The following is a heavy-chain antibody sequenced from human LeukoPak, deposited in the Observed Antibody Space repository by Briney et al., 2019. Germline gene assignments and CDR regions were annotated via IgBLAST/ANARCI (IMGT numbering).Heavy chain of an antibody. CDR2: INPNSGGT. J-gene: IGHJ3*02. CDR1: GYTFTGYY. CDR3: ARSGSYYLNDAFDI. V-gene: IGHV1-2*02. Sequence: GASVKVSCKASGYTFTGYYMHWVRQAPGQGLEWMGWINPNSGGTNYAQKFQGRVTMTRDTSIGTAYMELSRLRSDDTAVYYCARSGSYYLNDAFDIWGQGTMVTVSS. D-gene: IGHD1-26*01.